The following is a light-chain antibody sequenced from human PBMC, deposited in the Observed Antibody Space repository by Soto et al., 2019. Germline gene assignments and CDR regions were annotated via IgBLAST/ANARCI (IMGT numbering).Light chain of an antibody. J-gene: IGKJ2*01. CDR1: HSVASTY. V-gene: IGKV3-20*01. Sequence: EIVLTQSPATLSLSPGEGATLSCRASHSVASTYLAWYQQKPGLAPRLIIYGASNRASGTPDRFSGGGSGTDFTLTISRLVPEDFAVYYCQQYGSSSFTFGQGTKLEIK. CDR3: QQYGSSSFT. CDR2: GAS.